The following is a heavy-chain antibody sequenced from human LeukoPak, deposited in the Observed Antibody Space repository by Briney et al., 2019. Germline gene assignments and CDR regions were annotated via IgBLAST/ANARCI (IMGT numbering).Heavy chain of an antibody. V-gene: IGHV3-66*01. J-gene: IGHJ4*02. D-gene: IGHD3-9*01. CDR3: VRDHFYGCSGYYDH. Sequence: GSLRLSCAASGFPFSTHSLNWVRQAPGKGLEWVSVIYSGGTTNYADSVRARFTISRDSSANTLYLQMDNLRVEDTAVYYCVRDHFYGCSGYYDHWGQGTLVTVSS. CDR2: IYSGGTT. CDR1: GFPFSTHS.